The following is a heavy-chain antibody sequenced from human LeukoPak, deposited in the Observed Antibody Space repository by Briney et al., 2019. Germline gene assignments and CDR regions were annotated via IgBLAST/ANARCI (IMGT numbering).Heavy chain of an antibody. CDR1: GYSISSGYY. D-gene: IGHD3-22*01. J-gene: IGHJ4*02. CDR3: ARQTTSGYLDY. CDR2: IYYSGST. V-gene: IGHV4-38-2*02. Sequence: SETLSLTCTVSGYSISSGYYWGWIRQPPGKGLEWIGYIYYSGSTNYNPSLKSRVTISVDTSKNQFSLKLSSVTAADRALYYCARQTTSGYLDYWGQGTLVTVS.